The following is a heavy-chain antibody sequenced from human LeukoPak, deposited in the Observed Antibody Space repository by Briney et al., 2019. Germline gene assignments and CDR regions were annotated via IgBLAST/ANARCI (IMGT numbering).Heavy chain of an antibody. V-gene: IGHV1-2*02. CDR3: ARVVGYDSSGYPDY. CDR2: INPNSGGT. Sequence: ASVKVSCKASGYTFTGYYTRWVRQAPGQGLEWMGWINPNSGGTNYAQKFQGRVTMTRDTSISTAYMELSRLRSDDTAVYYCARVVGYDSSGYPDYWGQGTLVTVSS. J-gene: IGHJ4*02. D-gene: IGHD3-22*01. CDR1: GYTFTGYY.